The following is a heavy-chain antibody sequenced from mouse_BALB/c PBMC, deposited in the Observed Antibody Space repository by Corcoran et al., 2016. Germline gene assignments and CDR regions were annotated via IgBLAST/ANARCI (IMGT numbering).Heavy chain of an antibody. CDR1: GFDLSRYW. V-gene: IGHV4-1*02. CDR3: SSDGDGYYWYFDV. Sequence: EVRLLESGGGLVQPGGSLKLACAASGFDLSRYWMSWVRQASGKEVEWIGDINPYSSTIKYTPSQKDKFIISRDKAKNTLDLQMSKMRSENTALYYCSSDGDGYYWYFDVWGSGTTVTVSS. D-gene: IGHD2-3*01. J-gene: IGHJ1*01. CDR2: INPYSSTI.